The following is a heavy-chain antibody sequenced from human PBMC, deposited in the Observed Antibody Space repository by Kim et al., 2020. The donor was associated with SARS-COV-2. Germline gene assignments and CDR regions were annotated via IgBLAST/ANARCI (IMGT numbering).Heavy chain of an antibody. D-gene: IGHD3-9*01. CDR2: VYYTGST. CDR3: ARERMTGWYFDS. J-gene: IGHJ4*02. Sequence: SETLSLNCTVSSDPLAGSYWSWIRLPPGKGLEWIGYVYYTGSTSYNPSLKSRVTVSVDTSKNLFSLKLASVTTADTAVYFCARERMTGWYFDSWGQGTLVTVSS. V-gene: IGHV4-59*13. CDR1: SDPLAGSY.